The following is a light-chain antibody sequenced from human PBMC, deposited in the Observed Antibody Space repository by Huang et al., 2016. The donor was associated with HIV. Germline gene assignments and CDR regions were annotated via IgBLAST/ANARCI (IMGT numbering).Light chain of an antibody. CDR1: QSLLLGDGKTY. V-gene: IGKV2-29*02. J-gene: IGKJ2*02. CDR2: EVS. Sequence: IVMTQTPLSLSVTPGQPATISCKSKQSLLLGDGKTYFYWYLQRAGQSPQPLIYEVSSRFSGVPDRFSGSGSGTDFTLKISRVEAGDVGIYYCMQSIHLRTFGQGTKLEIK. CDR3: MQSIHLRT.